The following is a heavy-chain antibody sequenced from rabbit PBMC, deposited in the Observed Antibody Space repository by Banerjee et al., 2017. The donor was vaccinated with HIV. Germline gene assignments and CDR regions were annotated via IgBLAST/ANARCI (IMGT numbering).Heavy chain of an antibody. Sequence: QEQLEESGGDLVKPEGSLTLTCTASGFSFSSSYWICWVRQAPGKGLEWIACIYTGSGSTYYASWAKGRFTISKTSSTTVTLQMTSLTVADTATYFCARDRVNGRTYPEWLDLWGPGTLVPS. J-gene: IGHJ5*01. V-gene: IGHV1S45*01. CDR3: ARDRVNGRTYPEWLDL. CDR2: IYTGSGST. D-gene: IGHD7-1*01. CDR1: GFSFSSSYW.